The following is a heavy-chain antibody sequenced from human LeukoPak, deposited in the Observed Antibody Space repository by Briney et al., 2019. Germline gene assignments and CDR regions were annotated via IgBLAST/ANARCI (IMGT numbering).Heavy chain of an antibody. D-gene: IGHD5-12*01. CDR3: ARDGYSGNDGL. CDR1: GGFISSYY. V-gene: IGHV4-59*01. J-gene: IGHJ4*02. CDR2: IYHSGST. Sequence: SETLSLTCTFAGGFISSYYWRWIRQPPGKGLELIGYIYHSGSTNYNPSLTSRVTISVDTSKNQFSLKLSSVTAADTAVYYCARDGYSGNDGLWGQGTLVTVSS.